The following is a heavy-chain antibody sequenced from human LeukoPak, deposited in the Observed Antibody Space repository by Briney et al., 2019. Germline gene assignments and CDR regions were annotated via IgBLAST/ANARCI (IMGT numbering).Heavy chain of an antibody. D-gene: IGHD6-13*01. CDR2: ISYDGSNK. J-gene: IGHJ6*02. V-gene: IGHV3-30-3*01. Sequence: HPGRSLRLSCAASGFTFSSYAMHWVRQAPGKGLEWVAVISYDGSNKYYADSVKGRFTISRDNSKNTLYLQMNSLRAEDTAVYYCARERIAAAAPYYYYGMDVWGQGTTVTVSS. CDR3: ARERIAAAAPYYYYGMDV. CDR1: GFTFSSYA.